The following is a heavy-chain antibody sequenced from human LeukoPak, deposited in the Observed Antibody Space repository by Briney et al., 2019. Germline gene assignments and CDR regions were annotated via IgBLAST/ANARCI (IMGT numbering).Heavy chain of an antibody. CDR2: IYSGGTT. CDR3: ARGGIVGATTFDY. D-gene: IGHD1-26*01. Sequence: GGSLRLSCAASGFTVSSNFMSWVRQAPGKGLEWVSVIYSGGTTYYADSVKGRFTISRDSSKNTLYLQMNSLRAEDTAVYYCARGGIVGATTFDYWGQGTLVTVSS. CDR1: GFTVSSNF. V-gene: IGHV3-53*05. J-gene: IGHJ4*02.